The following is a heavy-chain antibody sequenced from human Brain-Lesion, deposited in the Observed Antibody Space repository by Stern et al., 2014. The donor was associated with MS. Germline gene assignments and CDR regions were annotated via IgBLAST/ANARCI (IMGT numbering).Heavy chain of an antibody. CDR3: ARDQRGITIFGVVTDYYYLGMDV. CDR1: GYIFTGYY. J-gene: IGHJ6*02. Sequence: QVQLVQSGAEVKKPGASVKVSCKTSGYIFTGYYINWVRQAPGQGLEWMAWINPNTGGTKDAQKFQGRVTMSRDTSISTAYVELSSLTSDDTAVYYCARDQRGITIFGVVTDYYYLGMDVWGQGATVTVSS. V-gene: IGHV1-2*02. D-gene: IGHD3-3*01. CDR2: INPNTGGT.